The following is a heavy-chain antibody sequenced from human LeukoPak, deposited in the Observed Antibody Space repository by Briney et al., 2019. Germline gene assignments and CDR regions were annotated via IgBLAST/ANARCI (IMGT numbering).Heavy chain of an antibody. CDR3: ASRKLGNDY. V-gene: IGHV4-59*01. J-gene: IGHJ4*02. CDR2: IYHTWST. Sequence: SETLSLTCTVSGGSISSYYWSWIRQSPGKGLEWIGYIYHTWSTSYSPSLTSRVTISADTSQNQFSLKLSSVTAADTAVYYCASRKLGNDYWGQGTLVTVSS. D-gene: IGHD7-27*01. CDR1: GGSISSYY.